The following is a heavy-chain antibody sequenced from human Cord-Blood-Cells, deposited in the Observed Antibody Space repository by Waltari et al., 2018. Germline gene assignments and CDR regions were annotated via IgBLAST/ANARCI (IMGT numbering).Heavy chain of an antibody. J-gene: IGHJ3*02. CDR3: ARPGYSSGWYDAFDI. CDR2: INHSGST. Sequence: QVQLQQWGAGLLKPSATLSLTCAVYGGSFSGYYWSWIRPPPGKGLEWIGEINHSGSTNYNPSLKSRVTISVDTSKNQFSLKLSSVTAADTAVYYCARPGYSSGWYDAFDIWGQGTMVTVSS. CDR1: GGSFSGYY. D-gene: IGHD6-19*01. V-gene: IGHV4-34*01.